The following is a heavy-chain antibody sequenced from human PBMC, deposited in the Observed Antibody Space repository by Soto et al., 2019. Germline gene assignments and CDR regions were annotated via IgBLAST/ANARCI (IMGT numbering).Heavy chain of an antibody. CDR3: ARDDSYYYGSGSYYNPYYYGMDV. J-gene: IGHJ6*02. V-gene: IGHV3-30-3*01. CDR1: GFTFSSYA. CDR2: TSYDGSNK. Sequence: PGGSLRLSCAASGFTFSSYAMHWVRQAPGKRLEWVAVTSYDGSNKYYADSVKDRFTISRDNSKNTLYLQMNSLRAEDTAVYYCARDDSYYYGSGSYYNPYYYGMDVWGQGTTVTVSS. D-gene: IGHD3-10*01.